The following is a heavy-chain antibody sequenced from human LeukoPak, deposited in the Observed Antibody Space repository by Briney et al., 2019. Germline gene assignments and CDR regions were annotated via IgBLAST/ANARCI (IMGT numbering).Heavy chain of an antibody. CDR2: IWYDGSNK. V-gene: IGHV3-33*08. CDR3: AREAKGIAVAGGPYYYGMDV. Sequence: GGSLRLSCAASGFTFSSYAMSWVRQAPGKGLEWVAVIWYDGSNKYYADSVKGRFTISRDNSKNTLYLQMNSLRAEDTAVYYCAREAKGIAVAGGPYYYGMDVWGQGTTVTVSS. D-gene: IGHD6-19*01. CDR1: GFTFSSYA. J-gene: IGHJ6*02.